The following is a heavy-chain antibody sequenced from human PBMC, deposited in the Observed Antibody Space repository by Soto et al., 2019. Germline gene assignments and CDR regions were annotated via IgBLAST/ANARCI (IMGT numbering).Heavy chain of an antibody. V-gene: IGHV1-69*13. D-gene: IGHD3-22*01. CDR3: ARVASSGYYSADY. CDR2: IIPIFGTA. CDR1: GGTFSIYA. Sequence: ASVKVSCKASGGTFSIYAISWVLQAPGQGLEWMGGIIPIFGTANYAQKFQGRVTITADESTSTAYMELSSLRSEDTAVYYCARVASSGYYSADYWGQGTLVTVSS. J-gene: IGHJ4*02.